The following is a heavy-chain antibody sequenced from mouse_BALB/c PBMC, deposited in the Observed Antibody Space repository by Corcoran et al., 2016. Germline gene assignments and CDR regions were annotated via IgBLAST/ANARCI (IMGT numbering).Heavy chain of an antibody. CDR1: GFNIKDTY. Sequence: EVQLQQSGAELVKPGASVKLSCTASGFNIKDTYMHWVKQRPEQGLEWIGRIDPANGNTKYDPKFQGKATMTADTSSNTVYLQLSSLTSEATDVYYCGRAREGNYVDYWGQGTTLTVSS. CDR3: GRAREGNYVDY. CDR2: IDPANGNT. D-gene: IGHD2-1*01. J-gene: IGHJ2*01. V-gene: IGHV14-3*02.